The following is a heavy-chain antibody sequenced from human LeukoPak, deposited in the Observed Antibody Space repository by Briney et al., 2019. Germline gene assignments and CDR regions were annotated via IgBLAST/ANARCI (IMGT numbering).Heavy chain of an antibody. CDR3: ARGLYCSGGSCRPYYYYYMDV. J-gene: IGHJ6*03. V-gene: IGHV3-23*01. CDR2: ISGSGGST. D-gene: IGHD2-15*01. Sequence: GGSLRLSCAASGFTFSSYGMGWVRQAPGKGLEWVSAISGSGGSTYYADSVKGRFTISRDNSKNTLYLQMNSLRAEDTAVYYCARGLYCSGGSCRPYYYYYMDVWGKGTTVTISS. CDR1: GFTFSSYG.